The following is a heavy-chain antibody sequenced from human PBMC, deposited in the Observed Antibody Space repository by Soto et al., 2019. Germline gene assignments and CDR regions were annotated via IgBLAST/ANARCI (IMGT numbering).Heavy chain of an antibody. CDR1: GGSISSSSCY. J-gene: IGHJ4*02. D-gene: IGHD2-15*01. V-gene: IGHV4-39*01. CDR2: IYYNGNT. Sequence: PSETLSLTCTVSGGSISSSSCYWGWIRLPPEKGLEWIGNIYYNGNTYYNPSLKSGVTISVDTSKSQFSLKLSSVTAADTAVYYCARLRIYCSGGTCYYYFDFWGQGTLVTVSS. CDR3: ARLRIYCSGGTCYYYFDF.